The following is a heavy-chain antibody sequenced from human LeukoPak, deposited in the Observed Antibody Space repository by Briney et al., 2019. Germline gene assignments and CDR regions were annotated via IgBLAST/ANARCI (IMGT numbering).Heavy chain of an antibody. CDR3: ARATITMAVGVPADAFDI. CDR1: GGSFSGYY. CDR2: IYYSGNT. J-gene: IGHJ3*02. Sequence: PSETLSLTCAVYGGSFSGYYWSWIRQPPGKGLEWIGYIYYSGNTYYNPSLKSRVTISVDRSKTQFSLKRSSVTAADTAVYYCARATITMAVGVPADAFDIWGQGTMVTVSS. V-gene: IGHV4-30-4*08. D-gene: IGHD3-22*01.